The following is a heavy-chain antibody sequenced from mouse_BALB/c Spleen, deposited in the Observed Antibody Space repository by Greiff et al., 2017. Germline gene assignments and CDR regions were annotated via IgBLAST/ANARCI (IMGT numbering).Heavy chain of an antibody. CDR3: ARSHGNLPFDY. CDR2: INPSSGYT. J-gene: IGHJ2*01. CDR1: GYTFTSYT. Sequence: VQLQQSAAELARPGASVKMSCKASGYTFTSYTMHWVKQRPGQGLEWIGYINPSSGYTEYNQKFKDKTTLTADKSSSTAYMQLSSLTSEDSAVYYCARSHGNLPFDYWGQGTTLTVSS. D-gene: IGHD2-1*01. V-gene: IGHV1-4*02.